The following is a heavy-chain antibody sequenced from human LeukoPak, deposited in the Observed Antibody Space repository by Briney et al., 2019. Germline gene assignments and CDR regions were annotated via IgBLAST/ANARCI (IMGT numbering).Heavy chain of an antibody. CDR3: AGFYDYVWGSYRHGAFDI. CDR1: GYTFTSYD. Sequence: GASVKVSCKASGYTFTSYDINWVRQATGQGLEWMGWMYPNSGNTGYAQKFQGRVTMTRNTSISTAYMELSSLRSEDTAVYYCAGFYDYVWGSYRHGAFDIWGQGTMVTVSS. CDR2: MYPNSGNT. D-gene: IGHD3-16*02. J-gene: IGHJ3*02. V-gene: IGHV1-8*01.